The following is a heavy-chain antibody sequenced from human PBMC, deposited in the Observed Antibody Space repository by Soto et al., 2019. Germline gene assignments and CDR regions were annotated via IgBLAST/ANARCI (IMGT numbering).Heavy chain of an antibody. D-gene: IGHD3-3*01. CDR2: ISGSGGST. V-gene: IGHV3-23*01. J-gene: IGHJ6*02. Sequence: VVSPRLSCAASGFTFSSYAMSWVRQAPGKGLEWVSAISGSGGSTYYADSVKGRFTISRDNSKNTLYLQMNSLRAEDTAVYYCAKILTIFGVVPGGMDVWGQGTTVTVSS. CDR1: GFTFSSYA. CDR3: AKILTIFGVVPGGMDV.